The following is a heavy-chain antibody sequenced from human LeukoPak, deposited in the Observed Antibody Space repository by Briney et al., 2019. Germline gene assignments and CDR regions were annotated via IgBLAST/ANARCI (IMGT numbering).Heavy chain of an antibody. CDR1: GFTLDDYA. J-gene: IGHJ4*02. CDR3: AKDKFDGPGSYYFDY. Sequence: PGGFLRLSCAASGFTLDDYAMHWVRQAPGKGLEWVSLISWDGGRTYYADSVKGRFTISRDNSKNSLYLQMNSLRAEDTALYYCAKDKFDGPGSYYFDYWGQGTLVTVSS. V-gene: IGHV3-43D*03. D-gene: IGHD3-10*01. CDR2: ISWDGGRT.